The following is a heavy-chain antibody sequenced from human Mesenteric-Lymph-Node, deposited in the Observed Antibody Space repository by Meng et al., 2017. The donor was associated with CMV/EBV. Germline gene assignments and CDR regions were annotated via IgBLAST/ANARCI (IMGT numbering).Heavy chain of an antibody. CDR1: SLSDVY. CDR3: ARARGSATSSITRRYFDL. J-gene: IGHJ2*01. Sequence: SLSDVYGAWLRQPPGKGLEWIGEISQSESTNYNASLKSRVTISIDTSKNQFSLHLTSVTVADTAVYYCARARGSATSSITRRYFDLWGRGTLVTVSS. CDR2: ISQSEST. D-gene: IGHD2-2*01. V-gene: IGHV4-34*01.